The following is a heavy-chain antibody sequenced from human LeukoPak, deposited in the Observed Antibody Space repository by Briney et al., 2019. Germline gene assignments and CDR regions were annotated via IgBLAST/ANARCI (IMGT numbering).Heavy chain of an antibody. Sequence: GGSLTLSCAASGFTFSGYGMHWVRQAPGKGLEWVAVIWYDGSNKYYADSVKGRFTISRDNSKNTLYLQMNSLRAEDTAVYYCARANKVGASNWFDPWGQGTLVTVSS. D-gene: IGHD1-26*01. J-gene: IGHJ5*02. V-gene: IGHV3-33*01. CDR2: IWYDGSNK. CDR3: ARANKVGASNWFDP. CDR1: GFTFSGYG.